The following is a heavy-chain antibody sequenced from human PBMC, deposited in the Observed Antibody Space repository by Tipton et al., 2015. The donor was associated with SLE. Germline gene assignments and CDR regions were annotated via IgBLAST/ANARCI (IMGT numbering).Heavy chain of an antibody. J-gene: IGHJ4*02. CDR2: IYYSGST. V-gene: IGHV4-59*01. CDR1: GGSISIYY. CDR3: AREVNWGIDY. D-gene: IGHD7-27*01. Sequence: LRLSCTVSGGSISIYYWSWIRQPPGKGLEWIGYIYYSGSTNYNPSLKSRVTISVDTSKNQFSLKLSSVTAADTAVYYCAREVNWGIDYWGQGTVVTVSS.